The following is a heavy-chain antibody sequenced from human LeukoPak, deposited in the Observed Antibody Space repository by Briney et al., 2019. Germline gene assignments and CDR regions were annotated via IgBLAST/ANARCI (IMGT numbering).Heavy chain of an antibody. J-gene: IGHJ4*02. CDR1: GFTFSSYA. V-gene: IGHV3-66*01. CDR3: ARGDPGYLDY. CDR2: IYSGGST. Sequence: GGSLRLSCAASGFTFSSYAMSWVRQAPGKGLEWVSVIYSGGSTYYADSVKGRFTISRDNSKNTLYLQTNSLRAEDTAVYYCARGDPGYLDYWGQGALVTVSS.